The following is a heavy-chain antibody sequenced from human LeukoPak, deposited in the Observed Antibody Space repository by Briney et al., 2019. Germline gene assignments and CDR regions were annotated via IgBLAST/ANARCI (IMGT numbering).Heavy chain of an antibody. J-gene: IGHJ5*02. Sequence: SETLSLTCTVSGGSMSPYHWGWIRQPPGKGLEWTGYIYYSGSTNYNPSLKSRVTISVDTSKNQFSLKLSSVTAADTAVYYCARSARSGWSDPWGQGTLVTVSS. CDR2: IYYSGST. D-gene: IGHD3-3*01. V-gene: IGHV4-59*01. CDR3: ARSARSGWSDP. CDR1: GGSMSPYH.